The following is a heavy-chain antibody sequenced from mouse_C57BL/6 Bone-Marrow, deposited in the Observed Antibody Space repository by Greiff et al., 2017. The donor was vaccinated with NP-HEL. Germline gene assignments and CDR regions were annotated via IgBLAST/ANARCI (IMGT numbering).Heavy chain of an antibody. CDR3: ARSGLLRYYFDY. V-gene: IGHV1-63*01. J-gene: IGHJ2*01. CDR2: IYPGGGYT. D-gene: IGHD1-1*01. Sequence: QVQLKQSGAELVRPGTSVKMSCKASGYTFTNYWIGWAKQRPGHGLEWIGDIYPGGGYTNYNEKFKGKATLTADKSSSTAYMQFSSLTSEDSAIYYCARSGLLRYYFDYWGQGTTLTVSS. CDR1: GYTFTNYW.